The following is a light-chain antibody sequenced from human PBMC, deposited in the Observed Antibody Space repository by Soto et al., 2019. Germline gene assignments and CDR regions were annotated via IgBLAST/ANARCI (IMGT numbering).Light chain of an antibody. V-gene: IGLV2-14*01. CDR1: SSDIGCYNY. Sequence: LTQPALVSRSPGQSITISCTGASSDIGCYNYVSWYQQHPGKAPQIMISEVTNRPSGVSSRFSASKSGNTASLIIAGLQTDDEADYYCISSRGTDSPYVFGTGTKVTVL. CDR3: ISSRGTDSPYV. CDR2: EVT. J-gene: IGLJ1*01.